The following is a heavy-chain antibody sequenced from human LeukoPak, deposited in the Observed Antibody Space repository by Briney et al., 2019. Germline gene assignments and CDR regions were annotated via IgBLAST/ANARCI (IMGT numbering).Heavy chain of an antibody. D-gene: IGHD3-22*01. CDR1: GYTFKGYY. J-gene: IGHJ6*02. V-gene: IGHV1-2*02. CDR3: ARDSGSDGFFAYYYGMDV. Sequence: ASVKVSCKASGYTFKGYYMHWVRQAPVQGLEWMGWINPNSGGTNYAQKFQGRVTMTRDTSISTAYMELSRLRSDDTAVYYCARDSGSDGFFAYYYGMDVWGQGTTVTVSS. CDR2: INPNSGGT.